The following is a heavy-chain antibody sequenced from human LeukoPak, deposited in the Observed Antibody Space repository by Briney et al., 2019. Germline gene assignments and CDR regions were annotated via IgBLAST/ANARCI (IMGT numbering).Heavy chain of an antibody. CDR3: VRGRERVAATNNWFDP. Sequence: PGGSLRLSCAASGFTLSSYWMSWVRQAPGKGLEWVANIKQDGSEKYSVDPVKGRFTISRDNAKNSLYPQMNSLRAEDTAVYYCVRGRERVAATNNWFDPWGQGTLVTVSS. D-gene: IGHD2-15*01. J-gene: IGHJ5*02. CDR2: IKQDGSEK. CDR1: GFTLSSYW. V-gene: IGHV3-7*04.